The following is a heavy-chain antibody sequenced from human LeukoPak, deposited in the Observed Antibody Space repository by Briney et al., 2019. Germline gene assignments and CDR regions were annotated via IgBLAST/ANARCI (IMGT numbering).Heavy chain of an antibody. J-gene: IGHJ4*02. V-gene: IGHV4-34*01. CDR1: GGSFSGYY. Sequence: SETLSLTCAVYGGSFSGYYWSWIRQPPGKGLEWIGEINHSGSTNYNPSLKSRVTISVDTSKNQFSLKLSSVTAADTAVYYCARGQRVYCSGTSCPLYDYWGQGTLVTVSS. CDR2: INHSGST. D-gene: IGHD2-2*01. CDR3: ARGQRVYCSGTSCPLYDY.